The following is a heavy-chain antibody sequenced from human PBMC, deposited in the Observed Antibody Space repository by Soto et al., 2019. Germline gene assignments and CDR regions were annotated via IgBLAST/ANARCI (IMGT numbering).Heavy chain of an antibody. J-gene: IGHJ6*02. Sequence: SVKVSCEASVGTFSSYAISWVREAPGQGLEWMGGIIPIFGTANYAQKFQGRVTITADESTSTAYMELSSLRSEDTAVYYCASNLSGYSHVEGVWGQGTTVTVSS. V-gene: IGHV1-69*13. CDR2: IIPIFGTA. CDR1: VGTFSSYA. CDR3: ASNLSGYSHVEGV. D-gene: IGHD5-12*01.